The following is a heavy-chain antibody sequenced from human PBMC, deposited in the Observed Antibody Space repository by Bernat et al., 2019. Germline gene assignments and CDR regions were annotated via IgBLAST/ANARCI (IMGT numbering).Heavy chain of an antibody. J-gene: IGHJ3*01. CDR1: GFTFIDYA. V-gene: IGHV1-3*01. CDR2: INAGDGKT. Sequence: QVQLVQSGAEVKKPGASVKVSCKASGFTFIDYAMHWVRQAPGQRLEWMGWINAGDGKTKYSQKFQGRVTITRDTSANTAYMELSSLRSEDTAVYYCARVAVAVDRFAFDFWGQGTMVTVSS. CDR3: ARVAVAVDRFAFDF. D-gene: IGHD6-19*01.